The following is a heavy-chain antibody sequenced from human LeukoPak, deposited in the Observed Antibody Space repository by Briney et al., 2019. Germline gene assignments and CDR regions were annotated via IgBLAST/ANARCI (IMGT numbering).Heavy chain of an antibody. CDR3: ARAAMAAARIYYYMDV. D-gene: IGHD6-6*01. J-gene: IGHJ6*03. Sequence: GGSLRLSCAASGFTFSGYEMNWVRQAPGKGLEWVSYISSSGSTIYYADSVKGRFTISRDNAKNSLYLQMNSLRAEDTAVYYCARAAMAAARIYYYMDVWGKGTTVTVSS. CDR2: ISSSGSTI. V-gene: IGHV3-48*03. CDR1: GFTFSGYE.